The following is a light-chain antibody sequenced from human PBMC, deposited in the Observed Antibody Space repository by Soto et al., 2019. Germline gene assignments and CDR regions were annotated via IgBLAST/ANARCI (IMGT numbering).Light chain of an antibody. Sequence: EIVLTQSPGTLSLSPGERATLSCRASQSVSSSYLAWYQQKPGQAPRLLIYGASSRATGIPDRFSGSGSGTDFTLTISRLEPEDFAVYYCQQYGSSVTFGQGPKVDIK. CDR1: QSVSSSY. J-gene: IGKJ1*01. CDR3: QQYGSSVT. CDR2: GAS. V-gene: IGKV3-20*01.